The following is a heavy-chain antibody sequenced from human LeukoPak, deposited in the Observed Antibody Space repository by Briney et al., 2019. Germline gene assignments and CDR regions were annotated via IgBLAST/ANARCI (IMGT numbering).Heavy chain of an antibody. J-gene: IGHJ4*02. V-gene: IGHV3-33*06. Sequence: PERSLKLSCAASGFTFSHYGMHWVRQAPGKGLEWVAVIWNDGSNNYYADSVKGRFTISRDNSKNTLYLQMNSLRAEDTAVYYCAKDAQRGCDYSNSLEYWGQGTLVTVSS. D-gene: IGHD4-11*01. CDR1: GFTFSHYG. CDR2: IWNDGSNN. CDR3: AKDAQRGCDYSNSLEY.